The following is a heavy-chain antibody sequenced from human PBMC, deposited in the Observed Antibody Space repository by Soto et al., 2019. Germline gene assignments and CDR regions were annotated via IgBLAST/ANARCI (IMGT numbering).Heavy chain of an antibody. D-gene: IGHD1-26*01. V-gene: IGHV1-46*01. CDR1: GYTLTRNY. Sequence: QVQLVQSGAEVKKPGASVKVSCKASGYTLTRNYMQWVRQAPGQGLEWMGIINPNGGRTIFAQKFLGRVNMTTDTSTSTVYLELSGLRSEESAVYYCARDRGGNYASNWFDAWGQGTLVTVSS. J-gene: IGHJ5*02. CDR2: INPNGGRT. CDR3: ARDRGGNYASNWFDA.